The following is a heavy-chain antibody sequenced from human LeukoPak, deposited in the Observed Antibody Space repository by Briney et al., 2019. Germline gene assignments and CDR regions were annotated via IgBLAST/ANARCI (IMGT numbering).Heavy chain of an antibody. J-gene: IGHJ4*02. Sequence: PSETLSLTCTVSGGSISSSSYYWGWIRQPPGKGLEWIGSIYYSGSTYYNPSLKSRVTISIDTSKNQFSLKLSSVTAADTAVYYCARVEQDSSGSRYFDYWGQGTLVTVSS. CDR1: GGSISSSSYY. CDR2: IYYSGST. V-gene: IGHV4-39*07. CDR3: ARVEQDSSGSRYFDY. D-gene: IGHD6-19*01.